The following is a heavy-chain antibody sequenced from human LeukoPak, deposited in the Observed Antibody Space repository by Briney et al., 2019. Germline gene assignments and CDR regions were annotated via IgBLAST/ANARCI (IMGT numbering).Heavy chain of an antibody. V-gene: IGHV3-23*01. CDR3: ARAPAHSSGWFDDAFDI. CDR1: GFTFSSYA. CDR2: ISGSGVST. D-gene: IGHD6-19*01. J-gene: IGHJ3*02. Sequence: GGSLRLSCAASGFTFSSYAMSWVRQAPGKGLEWVSGISGSGVSTYYADSVKGRFTISRDNSKNTLFLQMNSLRAEDTAVYYCARAPAHSSGWFDDAFDIWGQGTMVTVSS.